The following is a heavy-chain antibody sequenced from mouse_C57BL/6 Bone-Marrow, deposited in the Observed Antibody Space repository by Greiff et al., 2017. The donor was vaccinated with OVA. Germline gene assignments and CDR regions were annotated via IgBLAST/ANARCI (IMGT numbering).Heavy chain of an antibody. V-gene: IGHV1-62-2*01. CDR2: FYPGSGSI. D-gene: IGHD2-4*01. J-gene: IGHJ3*01. CDR3: AGHKPPFYYDYDGGLAY. CDR1: GYTFTEYT. Sequence: QVQLQQSGAELVKPGASVKLSCKASGYTFTEYTIHWVKQRSGQGLEWIGWFYPGSGSIKYNEKFKDKATLTADKSSSTVYMELSRLTSEDSAVYFCAGHKPPFYYDYDGGLAYWGQGTLVTVSA.